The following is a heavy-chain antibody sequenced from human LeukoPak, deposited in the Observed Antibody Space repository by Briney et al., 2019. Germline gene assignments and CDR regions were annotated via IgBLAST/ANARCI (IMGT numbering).Heavy chain of an antibody. CDR3: AKGAYDFWSGYYHFDY. CDR1: GFTFSSYS. V-gene: IGHV3-23*01. Sequence: GGSLRLSCAASGFTFSSYSMNWVRQAPGKGLEWVSAISGSGGSTYYADSVKGRFTISRDNSKNTLYLQMNSLRAEDTAVYYCAKGAYDFWSGYYHFDYWGQGTLVTVSS. J-gene: IGHJ4*02. D-gene: IGHD3-3*01. CDR2: ISGSGGST.